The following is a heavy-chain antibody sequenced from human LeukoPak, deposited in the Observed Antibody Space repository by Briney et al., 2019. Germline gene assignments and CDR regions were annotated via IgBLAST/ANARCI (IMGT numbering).Heavy chain of an antibody. CDR1: GYSFPDYW. V-gene: IGHV5-51*01. J-gene: IGHJ4*02. CDR2: IYPADSDT. D-gene: IGHD1-1*01. CDR3: ATLVHTSTSFDY. Sequence: GESLKISCQGSGYSFPDYWIAWVRQMPGKGLEWMGIIYPADSDTRYSPSFQGQVTFSADRSIDTAYLQWSSLKASDTAIYYCATLVHTSTSFDYWGQGTLVTVSS.